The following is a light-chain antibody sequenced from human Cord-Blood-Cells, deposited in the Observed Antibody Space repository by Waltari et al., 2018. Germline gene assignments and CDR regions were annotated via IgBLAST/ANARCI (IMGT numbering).Light chain of an antibody. J-gene: IGKJ3*01. V-gene: IGKV1-5*01. CDR3: QQYNSYS. CDR2: DAS. Sequence: DIEMTQSPSTLSASVGDKVNITFRASQSISSWLALYQQKPGKAPKLLIYDASSLEIGVLSRFSGSGSGTEFTLTISSLQPDDFATFYCQQYNSYSFGPGTKVDIK. CDR1: QSISSW.